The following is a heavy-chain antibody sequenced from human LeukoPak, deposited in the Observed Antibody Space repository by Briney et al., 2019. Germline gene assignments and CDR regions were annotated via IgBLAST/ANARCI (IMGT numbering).Heavy chain of an antibody. D-gene: IGHD5-18*01. CDR1: GFTFSVYS. CDR3: ARSGGWIQLWPYMDV. J-gene: IGHJ6*03. CDR2: ISSSSSYI. Sequence: GGSLRLSCAASGFTFSVYSMNWVRQAPGKGLEWVSSISSSSSYIYYADSVKGRFTISRDNSKNSLYLQMNSLRAEDTAVYYCARSGGWIQLWPYMDVWGKGTTVTVSS. V-gene: IGHV3-21*01.